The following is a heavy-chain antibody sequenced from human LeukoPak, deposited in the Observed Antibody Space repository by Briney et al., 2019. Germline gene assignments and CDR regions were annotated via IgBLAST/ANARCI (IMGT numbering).Heavy chain of an antibody. CDR1: GFTFSSFG. D-gene: IGHD1-7*01. CDR3: VRGVGVSRFNYLDP. J-gene: IGHJ5*02. V-gene: IGHV3-33*01. Sequence: GRSLTLSCAASGFTFSSFGMHWVRQAPGKGLEWVAVIWYDASNKYYADSVKGPFTISRDNSKNTLYLQMNSLRDDDTAVYYCVRGVGVSRFNYLDPWGQGTLVIVSS. CDR2: IWYDASNK.